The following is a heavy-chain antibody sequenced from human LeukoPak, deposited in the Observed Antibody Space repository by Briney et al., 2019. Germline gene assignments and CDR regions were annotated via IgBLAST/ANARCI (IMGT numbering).Heavy chain of an antibody. V-gene: IGHV3-21*01. Sequence: GGCLILSCSASGSTVSSDSMNWVRQAPGKGLEWVSSISSSSSYIYYADSVKGRFTISRDNAKNSLYLQMNSLRAEDTAVYYCARGSSTTKGCDYWGEGRLATVSS. CDR1: GSTVSSDS. CDR3: ARGSSTTKGCDY. CDR2: ISSSSSYI. D-gene: IGHD1-1*01. J-gene: IGHJ4*02.